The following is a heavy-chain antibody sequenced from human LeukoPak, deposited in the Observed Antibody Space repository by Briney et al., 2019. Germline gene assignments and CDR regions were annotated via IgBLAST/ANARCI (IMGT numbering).Heavy chain of an antibody. CDR2: IYHSGST. D-gene: IGHD3/OR15-3a*01. J-gene: IGHJ4*02. Sequence: SETLSLTCAVSGFSISSGYYWGWIRPPPGKGLEWIGSIYHSGSTYYNPSLKSRVTISVDTSKNQFSLKLSSVIAADTAVYYCARHWTWASGYWGQGTLVTVSS. CDR3: ARHWTWASGY. V-gene: IGHV4-38-2*01. CDR1: GFSISSGYY.